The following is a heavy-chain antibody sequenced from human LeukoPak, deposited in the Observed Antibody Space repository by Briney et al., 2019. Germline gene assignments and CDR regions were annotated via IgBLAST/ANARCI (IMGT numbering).Heavy chain of an antibody. CDR2: IKQDGSEK. V-gene: IGHV3-7*01. CDR1: GFTFSSYW. D-gene: IGHD3-3*01. Sequence: GGSLRLSCAASGFTFSSYWMSLVRQAPGKGLEWVANIKQDGSEKYYVDSVKGRFTISRDNAKNSLYLQMNSLRAEDTAVYYCARFGAFSSGDFDYWGQGTLVTVSS. CDR3: ARFGAFSSGDFDY. J-gene: IGHJ4*02.